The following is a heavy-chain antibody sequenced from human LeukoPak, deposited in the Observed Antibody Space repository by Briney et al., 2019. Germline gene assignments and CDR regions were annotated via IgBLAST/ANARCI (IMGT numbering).Heavy chain of an antibody. J-gene: IGHJ3*02. CDR2: INHSGST. CDR3: ARGRYIVVVIAIRRGNAFDI. CDR1: GGSFSGYY. V-gene: IGHV4-34*01. D-gene: IGHD2-21*01. Sequence: SETLSLTXAVYGGSFSGYYWSWIRQPPGKGLEWVGEINHSGSTNYNPSLKSRVTISVDTSKNQFSLKLSSVTAADTAVYYCARGRYIVVVIAIRRGNAFDIWGQGTMVTVSS.